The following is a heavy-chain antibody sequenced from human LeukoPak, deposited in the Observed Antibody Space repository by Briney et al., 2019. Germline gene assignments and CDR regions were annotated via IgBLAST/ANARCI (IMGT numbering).Heavy chain of an antibody. Sequence: ASVKVSCKASGYTFTSYDINWVRQATGQGLEWMGWMNPNSGNTGYAQKFQGRVTITRNTSISTAYMELSSLRSEDTAVYYCATINWNFDGGFDPWGQGTLVTVSS. CDR2: MNPNSGNT. J-gene: IGHJ5*02. CDR3: ATINWNFDGGFDP. D-gene: IGHD1-1*01. V-gene: IGHV1-8*03. CDR1: GYTFTSYD.